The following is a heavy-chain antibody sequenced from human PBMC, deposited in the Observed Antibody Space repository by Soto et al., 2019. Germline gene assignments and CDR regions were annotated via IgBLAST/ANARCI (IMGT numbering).Heavy chain of an antibody. CDR1: GFTLSSYS. D-gene: IGHD3-10*01. CDR2: SSSSDTYK. Sequence: EVQLVESGGGPVKPGGSLRLSCAVSGFTLSSYSMNWVRQAPGKGLEWVSSSSSSDTYKYYADSVKGRFTISRDNARNSLYLHMNSLRADDTAVYYCARDGSGSYYANLDFWGQGTLVTVSS. J-gene: IGHJ4*02. CDR3: ARDGSGSYYANLDF. V-gene: IGHV3-21*01.